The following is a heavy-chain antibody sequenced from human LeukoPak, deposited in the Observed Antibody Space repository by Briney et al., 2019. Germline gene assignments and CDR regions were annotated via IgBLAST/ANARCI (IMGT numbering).Heavy chain of an antibody. D-gene: IGHD6-13*01. Sequence: GGSLRLSCAASGSTFSSYAMHWVRQAPGKGLEWVAVISYDGSNKYYADSVKGRFTISRDNSKNTLYLQMNSLRAEDTAVYYCARTVSSWSNYYYYGMDVRGQGTTVTVSS. CDR3: ARTVSSWSNYYYYGMDV. CDR2: ISYDGSNK. CDR1: GSTFSSYA. J-gene: IGHJ6*02. V-gene: IGHV3-30-3*01.